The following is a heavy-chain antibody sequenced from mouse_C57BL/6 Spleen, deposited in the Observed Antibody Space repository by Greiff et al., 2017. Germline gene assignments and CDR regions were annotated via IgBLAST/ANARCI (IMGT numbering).Heavy chain of an antibody. CDR3: ARSVRQEAWFAY. CDR1: GYSFTDYN. D-gene: IGHD1-2*01. CDR2: INPNYGTT. J-gene: IGHJ3*01. Sequence: LVESGPELVKPGASVKISCKASGYSFTDYNMNWVKQSNGKSLEWIGVINPNYGTTSYNQKFKGKATLTVDKSSSTAYMQLNSLTSEDSAVYYCARSVRQEAWFAYWGQGTLVTVSA. V-gene: IGHV1-39*01.